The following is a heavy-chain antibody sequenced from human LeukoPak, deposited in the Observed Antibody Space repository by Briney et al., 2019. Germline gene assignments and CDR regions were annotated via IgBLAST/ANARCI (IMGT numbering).Heavy chain of an antibody. CDR3: ARLGSGHTVVG. CDR1: GCSISSGYY. J-gene: IGHJ4*02. CDR2: IYHSGST. Sequence: SETLSLTCTVSGCSISSGYYWGWIRQPPGKGLEWIGSIYHSGSTYYNPSLKSRVTISVDTSKNQFSLKLSSVTAADTAVYYCARLGSGHTVVGWGQGTLVTVSS. D-gene: IGHD2-15*01. V-gene: IGHV4-38-2*02.